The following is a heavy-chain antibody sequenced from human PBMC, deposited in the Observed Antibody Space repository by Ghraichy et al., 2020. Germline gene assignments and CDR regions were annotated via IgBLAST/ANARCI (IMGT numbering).Heavy chain of an antibody. V-gene: IGHV4-34*01. CDR1: GGSFSGYY. D-gene: IGHD3-16*01. CDR3: ARDPYDGTHFDS. CDR2: VSHSGSS. J-gene: IGHJ4*02. Sequence: SETLSLTCAVYGGSFSGYYWSWIRQPPGKGLEWIGEVSHSGSSNYNPSLKSRVTVSMDTSRNQFSLKLNSVTAADTAMYYCARDPYDGTHFDSWGQGTLVTVSS.